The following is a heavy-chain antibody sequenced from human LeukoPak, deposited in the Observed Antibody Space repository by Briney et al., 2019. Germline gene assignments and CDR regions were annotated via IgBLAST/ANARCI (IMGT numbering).Heavy chain of an antibody. CDR1: GYTFTDHY. J-gene: IGHJ4*02. V-gene: IGHV1-2*02. CDR2: INPNSGDT. CDR3: ARDVVGAYGTKALDD. D-gene: IGHD1-26*01. Sequence: ASVKVSCKASGYTFTDHYMNWVRQAPGQGLEWMGWINPNSGDTDYAQRFQGRVTMTRDTSINTVYMEVSRLRSDDTAVYYCARDVVGAYGTKALDDWGQGTLVTVSA.